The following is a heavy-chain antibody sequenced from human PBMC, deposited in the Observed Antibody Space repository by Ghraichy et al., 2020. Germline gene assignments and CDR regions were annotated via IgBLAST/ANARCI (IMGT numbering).Heavy chain of an antibody. J-gene: IGHJ4*02. CDR2: IRYDGSNK. CDR1: GFTFSSYG. Sequence: GGSLRLSCAASGFTFSSYGMHWVRQAPGKGLEWVAFIRYDGSNKYYADSVKGRFTISRDNSKNTLYLQMNSLRAEDTAVYYCAKSMTTVTTYFDYWGQGTLVTVSS. V-gene: IGHV3-30*02. D-gene: IGHD4-17*01. CDR3: AKSMTTVTTYFDY.